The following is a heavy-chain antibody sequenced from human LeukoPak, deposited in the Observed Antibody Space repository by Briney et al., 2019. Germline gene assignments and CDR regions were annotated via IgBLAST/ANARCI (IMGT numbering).Heavy chain of an antibody. CDR3: ARDYPSRTGGFDP. Sequence: PGGSLRLSCAASGFTFSNDAMHWVRQSPGKGLEWVAVISYDGGTKYYADSLKGRFTISRDNSKNTLYLQMNSLRAEDTAVYYCARDYPSRTGGFDPWGQGTLVTVSS. D-gene: IGHD3-16*02. CDR2: ISYDGGTK. V-gene: IGHV3-30-3*01. J-gene: IGHJ5*02. CDR1: GFTFSNDA.